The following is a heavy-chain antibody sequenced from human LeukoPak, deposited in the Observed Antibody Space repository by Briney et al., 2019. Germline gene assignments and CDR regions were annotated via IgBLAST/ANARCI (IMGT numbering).Heavy chain of an antibody. D-gene: IGHD5-18*01. CDR2: IYSGGST. J-gene: IGHJ4*02. CDR3: ARDPRGYSYGSYYFDY. CDR1: GFTVSSNY. Sequence: GGSLRLSCAASGFTVSSNYMSWVRQAPGKGLEWVSVIYSGGSTYYADPVKGRFTISRDNSKNTLYLQMNSLRAEDTAVYYCARDPRGYSYGSYYFDYWGQGTLVTVSS. V-gene: IGHV3-53*01.